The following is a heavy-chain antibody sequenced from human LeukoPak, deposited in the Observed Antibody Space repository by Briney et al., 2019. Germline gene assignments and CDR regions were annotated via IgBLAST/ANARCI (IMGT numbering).Heavy chain of an antibody. CDR2: GHLDGRT. V-gene: IGHV4-4*02. CDR1: GGSVTSTNW. D-gene: IGHD3-3*01. Sequence: PSETLSLTCGVSGGSVTSTNWRTWVRQPPGKGLEWIGEGHLDGRTNYNPSLKSRLTMSVDLSENHVSLKLTSVTAADTAVYYCAREGGFYRPLDYSGQGTLVTVSS. J-gene: IGHJ4*02. CDR3: AREGGFYRPLDY.